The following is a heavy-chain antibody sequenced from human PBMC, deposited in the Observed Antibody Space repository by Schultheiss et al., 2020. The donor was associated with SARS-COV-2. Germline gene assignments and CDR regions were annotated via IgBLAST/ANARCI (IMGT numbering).Heavy chain of an antibody. V-gene: IGHV3-30*03. CDR1: GFTFSSYG. Sequence: GGSLRLSCAASGFTFSSYGMHWVRQAPGKGLEWVAVISYDGSNKYYADSVKGRFTISRDNSKNTLYLQMSSLRAEDTAVYYCASLRRLNSGYDFGGDYWGQGTLVTVSS. J-gene: IGHJ4*02. CDR3: ASLRRLNSGYDFGGDY. D-gene: IGHD5-12*01. CDR2: ISYDGSNK.